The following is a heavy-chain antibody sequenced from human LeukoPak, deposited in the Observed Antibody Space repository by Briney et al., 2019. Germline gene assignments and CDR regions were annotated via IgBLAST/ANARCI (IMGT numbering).Heavy chain of an antibody. D-gene: IGHD2-2*01. Sequence: SGGSLRLSCAASGFTFSSYAMSWVRQAPGKGLEWVSAISGSGGSTYYADSVKGRFTIPRDNSKNTLYLQMNSLRAEDTAVYYCAKGGRVPAAIPGGGYYYYYYMDVWGKGTTATVSS. V-gene: IGHV3-23*01. J-gene: IGHJ6*03. CDR1: GFTFSSYA. CDR2: ISGSGGST. CDR3: AKGGRVPAAIPGGGYYYYYYMDV.